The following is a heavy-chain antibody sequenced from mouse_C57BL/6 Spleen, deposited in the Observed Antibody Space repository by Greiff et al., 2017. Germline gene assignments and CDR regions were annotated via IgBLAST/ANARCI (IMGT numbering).Heavy chain of an antibody. D-gene: IGHD3-2*01. CDR1: GFTFSSYA. CDR2: ISSGGDYI. J-gene: IGHJ2*01. CDR3: TGGRQGRFDFDY. Sequence: EVQLVESGEGLVKPGGSLKLSCAASGFTFSSYAMSWVRQTPEKRLEWVAYISSGGDYIYYADTVKGRFTISRDNARNTLYLQMSSLKSEDTAMYYCTGGRQGRFDFDYWGQGTTLTVSS. V-gene: IGHV5-9-1*02.